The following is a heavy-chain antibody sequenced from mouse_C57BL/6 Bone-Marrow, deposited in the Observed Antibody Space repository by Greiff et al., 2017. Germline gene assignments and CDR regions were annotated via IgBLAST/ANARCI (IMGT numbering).Heavy chain of an antibody. V-gene: IGHV1-53*01. CDR3: EGNYYYGSGYVDV. CDR1: GYTFTSYW. D-gene: IGHD1-1*01. Sequence: QVQLQQPGTELVKPGASVKLSCKASGYTFTSYWMHWVKQRPGQGLEWIGNINPSNGGNNYNEKFKCKSTLTVDKSSTTAYLQLSSLTSADPAVYYCEGNYYYGSGYVDVWGTGTTVTVSA. CDR2: INPSNGGN. J-gene: IGHJ1*03.